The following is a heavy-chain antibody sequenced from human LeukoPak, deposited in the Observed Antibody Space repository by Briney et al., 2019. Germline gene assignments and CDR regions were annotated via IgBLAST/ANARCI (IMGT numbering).Heavy chain of an antibody. CDR2: ISGSGGTT. D-gene: IGHD1-26*01. CDR1: GFTFSSYA. V-gene: IGHV3-23*01. CDR3: ATKSYSGSYRTDF. Sequence: GGPLRLSCAASGFTFSSYALTWVRQAPGKGLEWVSAISGSGGTTYCADSVKGRFTISRDNSKNTLYLQMNSLRAENTAVYYCATKSYSGSYRTDFWGQGTLVTVSS. J-gene: IGHJ4*02.